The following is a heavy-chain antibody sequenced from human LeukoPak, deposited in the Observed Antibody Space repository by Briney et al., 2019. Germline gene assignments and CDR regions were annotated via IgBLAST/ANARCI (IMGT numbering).Heavy chain of an antibody. CDR2: ISGSGDST. V-gene: IGHV3-23*01. D-gene: IGHD3-22*01. CDR3: AKRGVVIRVILVGFHKEAYYFDS. Sequence: GGSLRLSCAVSGITLSNYGMSWVRQAPGRGLEWVAGISGSGDSTNYADSVKGRFTISRDNPKNTLYLQMNSLRAEDTAVYFCAKRGVVIRVILVGFHKEAYYFDSWGQGALVTVSS. J-gene: IGHJ4*02. CDR1: GITLSNYG.